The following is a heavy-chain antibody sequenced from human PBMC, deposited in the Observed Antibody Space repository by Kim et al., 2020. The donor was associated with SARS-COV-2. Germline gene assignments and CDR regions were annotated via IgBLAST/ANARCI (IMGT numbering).Heavy chain of an antibody. CDR3: ARHALGVAASWLDY. Sequence: SETLSLTCSVSGGSITTNYWSWIRQPPGKGLEWIGFLFYSGSPNYNPSLKSRVTISADTSKNQVSLRLTSVTAADTAVYYCARHALGVAASWLDYWGQGT. J-gene: IGHJ4*02. V-gene: IGHV4-59*08. CDR1: GGSITTNY. D-gene: IGHD6-19*01. CDR2: LFYSGSP.